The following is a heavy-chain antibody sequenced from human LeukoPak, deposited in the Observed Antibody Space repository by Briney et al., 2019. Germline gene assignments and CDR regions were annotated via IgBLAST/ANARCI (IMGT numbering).Heavy chain of an antibody. Sequence: PGGSLRLSCAASGFTFSSYGMSWVRQAPGKGLEWVSAISGSGGSTYYADSVKGRFTISRDNSKNTLYLQMNSLRAEDTAVYYCAKEYGGHCSSTSCYPFGANWFDPWGQGTLVTVSS. D-gene: IGHD2-2*01. V-gene: IGHV3-23*01. CDR1: GFTFSSYG. J-gene: IGHJ5*02. CDR3: AKEYGGHCSSTSCYPFGANWFDP. CDR2: ISGSGGST.